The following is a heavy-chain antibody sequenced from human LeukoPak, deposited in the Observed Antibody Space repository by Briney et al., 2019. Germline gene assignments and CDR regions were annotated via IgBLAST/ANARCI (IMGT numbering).Heavy chain of an antibody. CDR1: GFTFSSYA. V-gene: IGHV3-64*01. CDR2: ISSNGGST. D-gene: IGHD6-19*01. Sequence: GGSLRLSCAASGFTFSSYAMHWVRQAPGKGLEYVSAISSNGGSTYYANSVKGRFTISRDNSKNTLYLQMGSLRVEDMAVYYCARTSGGLAVAATAPYYFDYWGQGTLVTVSS. J-gene: IGHJ4*02. CDR3: ARTSGGLAVAATAPYYFDY.